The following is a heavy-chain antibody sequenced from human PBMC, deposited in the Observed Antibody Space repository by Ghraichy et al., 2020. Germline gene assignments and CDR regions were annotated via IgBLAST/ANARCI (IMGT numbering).Heavy chain of an antibody. CDR2: IWYDGSNK. J-gene: IGHJ6*02. Sequence: SLRLSCAASGFTFNSYGMHWVRQAPGKGLEWVAVIWYDGSNKYYADSVKGRFTISRDNSKNTLYLQMNSLRAEDTAVYYCARERGGPYYYGMDVWGQGTTVTVSS. V-gene: IGHV3-33*01. CDR3: ARERGGPYYYGMDV. D-gene: IGHD3-16*01. CDR1: GFTFNSYG.